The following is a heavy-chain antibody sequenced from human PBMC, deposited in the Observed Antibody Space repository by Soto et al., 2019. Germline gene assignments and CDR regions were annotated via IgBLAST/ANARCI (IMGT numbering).Heavy chain of an antibody. J-gene: IGHJ4*02. CDR1: GFIFSSYW. D-gene: IGHD3-10*01. V-gene: IGHV3-7*02. CDR2: MNEYGSEI. CDR3: ASATGADKEDY. Sequence: EVQLVESGGGLVQPGGSLRLSCSASGFIFSSYWMSWLRQAPGKGLEWVASMNEYGSEIYYVDSVKGRFTISRDNAKNSLYVQMNSMGAEDTAVYYCASATGADKEDYWGQGTLVTVSS.